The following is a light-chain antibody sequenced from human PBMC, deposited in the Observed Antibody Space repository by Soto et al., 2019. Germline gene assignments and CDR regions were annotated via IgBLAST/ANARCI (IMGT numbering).Light chain of an antibody. V-gene: IGKV3-20*01. CDR3: QQYGYSPIT. Sequence: EILLTQSPGTLSLSPGERATLSCRASQSVSSSHLAWYQHKPGQAPRLIIYAASSRETGSPERFSGGGSGTECTLTISRLEPEDFAVYDCQQYGYSPITFGQGTRLEIK. CDR2: AAS. J-gene: IGKJ5*01. CDR1: QSVSSSH.